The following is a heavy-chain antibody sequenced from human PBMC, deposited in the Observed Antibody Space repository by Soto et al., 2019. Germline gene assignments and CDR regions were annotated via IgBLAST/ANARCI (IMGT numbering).Heavy chain of an antibody. D-gene: IGHD3-10*01. CDR2: ISYDGSNK. V-gene: IGHV3-30*18. CDR1: GFTFSSYG. Sequence: QVQLVESGGGVVQPGRSLRLSCAASGFTFSSYGMHWVRQAPGKGLEWVAVISYDGSNKYYADSVKSRFTISRDNSKNTLYLQMNSLRAKDTDVYYCAKDSTFLWFGTGGMDVWGQGTTVTVSS. CDR3: AKDSTFLWFGTGGMDV. J-gene: IGHJ6*02.